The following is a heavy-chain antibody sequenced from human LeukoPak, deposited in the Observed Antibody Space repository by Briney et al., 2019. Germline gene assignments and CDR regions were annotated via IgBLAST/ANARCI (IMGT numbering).Heavy chain of an antibody. CDR3: ARRAYSGSYGWAFYFDY. CDR1: GYTFTGYY. CDR2: INPNSGGT. D-gene: IGHD1-26*01. V-gene: IGHV1-2*06. J-gene: IGHJ4*02. Sequence: ASVKVSCKASGYTFTGYYMHWVRQAPGQGLEWMGRINPNSGGTNYAQKFQGRVTMTGDTSISTAYMEVSRLRSDDTAVYYCARRAYSGSYGWAFYFDYWGQGTLVTVSS.